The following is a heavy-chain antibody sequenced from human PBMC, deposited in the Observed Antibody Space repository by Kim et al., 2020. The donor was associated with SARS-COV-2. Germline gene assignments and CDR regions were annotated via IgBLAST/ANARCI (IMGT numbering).Heavy chain of an antibody. Sequence: SVKVSCKASGGTFSSYAISWVRQAPGQGLEWMGGIIPIFGTANYAQKFQGRVTITADESTSTAYMELSSLRSEDTAVYYCAREGDGYSYGPRLGFDPWGQGTLVTVSS. CDR3: AREGDGYSYGPRLGFDP. D-gene: IGHD5-18*01. CDR1: GGTFSSYA. CDR2: IIPIFGTA. J-gene: IGHJ5*02. V-gene: IGHV1-69*13.